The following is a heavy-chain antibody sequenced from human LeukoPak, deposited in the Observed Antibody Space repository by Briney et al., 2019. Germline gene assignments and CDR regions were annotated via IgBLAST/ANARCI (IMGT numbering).Heavy chain of an antibody. J-gene: IGHJ1*01. V-gene: IGHV3-7*01. CDR1: GFTFSSYW. CDR2: IKQDGSEK. CDR3: ARDQVEQWLVPEYFQH. Sequence: GGSLRLSCAASGFTFSSYWMSWVRQAPGKGLEWVANIKQDGSEKYYVDSVKGRFTISRDNAKNSLYLQMNSLRAKDTAVYYCARDQVEQWLVPEYFQHWGQGTLVTVSS. D-gene: IGHD6-19*01.